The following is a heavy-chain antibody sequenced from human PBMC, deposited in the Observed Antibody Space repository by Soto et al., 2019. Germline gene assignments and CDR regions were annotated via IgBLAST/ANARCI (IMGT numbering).Heavy chain of an antibody. CDR3: ARPYYYDSSGYSDYYFDY. CDR2: LIPIFGTA. Sequence: GASVNVSCKASGGTFSSYAISWVRQAPGQGLEWMGGLIPIFGTANYAQKFQGRVTITADESTSTAYMELSSLRSEDTAVYYCARPYYYDSSGYSDYYFDYWGQGTLVTVSS. J-gene: IGHJ4*02. V-gene: IGHV1-69*13. CDR1: GGTFSSYA. D-gene: IGHD3-22*01.